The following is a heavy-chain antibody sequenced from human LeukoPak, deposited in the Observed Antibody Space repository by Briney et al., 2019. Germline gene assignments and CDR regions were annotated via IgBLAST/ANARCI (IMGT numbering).Heavy chain of an antibody. J-gene: IGHJ5*02. CDR1: GYTFTGYY. Sequence: GASVKVSCKASGYTFTGYYMHWVRQAPGQGLEWMGWINPNSGGTNYAQKFQGRVTVTRDTSISTAYMELSRLRSDDTAVYYCARDLFSSPVVPAPWWFDPWGQGTLVTVSS. CDR3: ARDLFSSPVVPAPWWFDP. D-gene: IGHD2-2*01. V-gene: IGHV1-2*02. CDR2: INPNSGGT.